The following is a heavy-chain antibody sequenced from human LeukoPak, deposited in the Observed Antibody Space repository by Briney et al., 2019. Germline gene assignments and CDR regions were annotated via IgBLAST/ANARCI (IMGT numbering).Heavy chain of an antibody. V-gene: IGHV3-48*04. CDR2: ISPSSSSI. J-gene: IGHJ4*02. D-gene: IGHD6-19*01. CDR1: GFTFSGYI. CDR3: ARGGGRAVAAPDY. Sequence: GGSLRLSCAASGFTFSGYIMNWVRQALGKGLEWVSYISPSSSSIYADSVKGRFTISRDDAKNSLYLQMNILRAEDTAVYYCARGGGRAVAAPDYWGQGTLVTVSS.